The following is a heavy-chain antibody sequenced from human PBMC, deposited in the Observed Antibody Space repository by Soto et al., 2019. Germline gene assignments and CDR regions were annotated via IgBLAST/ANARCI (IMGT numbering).Heavy chain of an antibody. CDR3: ARAPYYYDSSGYYKVGHWYFDL. J-gene: IGHJ2*01. V-gene: IGHV3-11*06. D-gene: IGHD3-22*01. Sequence: GSLRLSCAASGFTFSDYYVSWIRQAPGKGLEWVSYISSSSSYTNYADSVKGRFTISRDNAKNSLYLQMNSLRAEDTAVYYCARAPYYYDSSGYYKVGHWYFDLWGRGTLVTVSS. CDR2: ISSSSSYT. CDR1: GFTFSDYY.